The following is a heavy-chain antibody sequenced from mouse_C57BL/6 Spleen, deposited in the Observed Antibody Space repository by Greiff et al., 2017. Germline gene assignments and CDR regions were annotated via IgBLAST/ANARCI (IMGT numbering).Heavy chain of an antibody. J-gene: IGHJ3*01. D-gene: IGHD1-1*01. CDR1: GYSITSGYY. V-gene: IGHV3-6*01. Sequence: EVQLQESGPGLVKPSQSLSLTCSVTGYSITSGYYWNWIRQFPGNKLEWMGYISYDGSNNYNPSLKNRISITRDTSKNQFFLKLNSVTTEDTATYYCARGGGDYYGSSTAWFAYWGQGTLVTVSA. CDR2: ISYDGSN. CDR3: ARGGGDYYGSSTAWFAY.